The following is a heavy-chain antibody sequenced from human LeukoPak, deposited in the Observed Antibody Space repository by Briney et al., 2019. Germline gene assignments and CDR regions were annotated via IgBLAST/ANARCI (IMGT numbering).Heavy chain of an antibody. CDR1: GFTFSSYA. CDR3: AKDVESYSGYCDY. V-gene: IGHV3-23*01. J-gene: IGHJ4*02. D-gene: IGHD5-12*01. CDR2: ISGSGGST. Sequence: PGGSLRPSCAASGFTFSSYAMSWVRQAPGKGLEWVSAISGSGGSTYYADSVKGRFTISRDNSKNTLYLQMNSLRAEDTAVYYCAKDVESYSGYCDYWGQGTLVTVSS.